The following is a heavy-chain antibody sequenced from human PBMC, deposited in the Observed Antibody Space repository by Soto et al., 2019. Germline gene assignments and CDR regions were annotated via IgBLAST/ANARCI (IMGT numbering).Heavy chain of an antibody. CDR3: ARGPRRIMITFGDGATFDY. CDR1: GYTFTSYG. V-gene: IGHV1-18*01. CDR2: ISAYNGNT. D-gene: IGHD3-16*01. Sequence: ASVKVSCKASGYTFTSYGISWVRQAPVQGLEWMGWISAYNGNTNYAQKLQGRVTMTTDTSTSTAYMELRSLRSDDTAVYYCARGPRRIMITFGDGATFDYWGQGTLVTVSS. J-gene: IGHJ4*02.